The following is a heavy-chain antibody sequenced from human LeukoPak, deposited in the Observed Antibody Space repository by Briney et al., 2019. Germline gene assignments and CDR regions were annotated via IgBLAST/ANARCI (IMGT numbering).Heavy chain of an antibody. CDR3: TRSPSLGGSYWGFDY. Sequence: PGGSLRLSCAASGFTFSTYWMHWARQAPGKGLVWVSRLSPDGSSSIYADSVKGRFTVSRDNAKNTLYLQMNSLRADDTAVHYCTRSPSLGGSYWGFDYWGQGTLLTVSS. D-gene: IGHD1-26*01. CDR2: LSPDGSSS. V-gene: IGHV3-74*01. J-gene: IGHJ4*02. CDR1: GFTFSTYW.